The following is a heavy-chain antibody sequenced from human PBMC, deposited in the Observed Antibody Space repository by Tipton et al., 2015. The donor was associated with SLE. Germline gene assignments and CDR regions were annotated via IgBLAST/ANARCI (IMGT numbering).Heavy chain of an antibody. V-gene: IGHV4-31*03. J-gene: IGHJ4*02. CDR2: SFFSG. Sequence: TLSLTCTVSGGSIDSGGYYWSWIRQHPGKGLEWIGYSFFSGHSNPFLSSRVTISVETSTNEISLKVKSVAAADTAVYFCAGENRNSFDSWGQGTLVTVSA. CDR3: AGENRNSFDS. CDR1: GGSIDSGGYY. D-gene: IGHD1-14*01.